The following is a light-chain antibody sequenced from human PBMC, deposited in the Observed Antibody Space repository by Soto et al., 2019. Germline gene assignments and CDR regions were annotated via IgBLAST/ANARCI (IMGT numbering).Light chain of an antibody. CDR2: WAS. CDR1: QSLLYDSKNNNY. CDR3: QQYQITQYT. Sequence: DIVMTQSPDSLAVSLGERATISCKSSQSLLYDSKNNNYLAWYQQKAGQHPKLLIYWASVLESGVPDGYSGTGTGTDFTPTINSLQAEDVGVYYCQQYQITQYTFGQGTNHEI. J-gene: IGKJ2*01. V-gene: IGKV4-1*01.